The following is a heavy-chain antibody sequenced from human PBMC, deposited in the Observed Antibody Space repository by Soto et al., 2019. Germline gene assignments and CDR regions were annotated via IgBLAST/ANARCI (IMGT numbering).Heavy chain of an antibody. Sequence: ETLSLTCTVSGGSISGYYWTWIRQPPGKGLEWIGYIYYSGSTNYNPSLKSRVTISVDTSKNQFSLRLTSVTAADTAVYYCAKVRGSGTNWFDPWGQGTLVTVSS. V-gene: IGHV4-59*01. CDR3: AKVRGSGTNWFDP. D-gene: IGHD3-10*01. J-gene: IGHJ5*02. CDR2: IYYSGST. CDR1: GGSISGYY.